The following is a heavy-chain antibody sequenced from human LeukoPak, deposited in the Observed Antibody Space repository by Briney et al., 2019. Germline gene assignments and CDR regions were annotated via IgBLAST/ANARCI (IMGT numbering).Heavy chain of an antibody. J-gene: IGHJ4*02. V-gene: IGHV1-69*13. CDR3: AREVGAQNYYFDY. CDR2: IIPIFGTA. D-gene: IGHD1-26*01. Sequence: SVKVSCKASGGTFSSYAISWVRQAPGQGLEWMGGIIPIFGTANYAQKFQGRVTITADESTSTAYMELSSLRSEDTAVYYCAREVGAQNYYFDYWGQGILVTVSS. CDR1: GGTFSSYA.